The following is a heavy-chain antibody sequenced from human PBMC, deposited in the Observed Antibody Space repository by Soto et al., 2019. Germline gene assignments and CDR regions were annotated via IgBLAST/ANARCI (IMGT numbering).Heavy chain of an antibody. CDR1: GGSISSYY. D-gene: IGHD3-3*01. CDR3: ASYDFWSGYYYRGGYDAFDI. Sequence: SETLSLTCTVSGGSISSYYWSWIRQPPGKGLEWIGYIYYSGSTNYNPSLKSRVTISVDTSKNKFSLKLSSVTAADTAVYYCASYDFWSGYYYRGGYDAFDIWGQGTMVTVS. V-gene: IGHV4-59*08. J-gene: IGHJ3*02. CDR2: IYYSGST.